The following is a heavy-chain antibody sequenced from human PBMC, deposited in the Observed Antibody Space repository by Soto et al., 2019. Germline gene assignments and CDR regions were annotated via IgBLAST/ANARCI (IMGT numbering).Heavy chain of an antibody. D-gene: IGHD3-10*01. V-gene: IGHV4-34*01. CDR2: INHSGST. CDR3: ARGIAYYYGSGSPDY. CDR1: GGSFSGYY. J-gene: IGHJ4*02. Sequence: NPSETLSLTCAVYGGSFSGYYWSWIRQPPGKGLEWIGEINHSGSTNYSPSLKSRVTISVDTSKNQFSLKLSSVTAADTAVYYCARGIAYYYGSGSPDYWGQGTLVTVSS.